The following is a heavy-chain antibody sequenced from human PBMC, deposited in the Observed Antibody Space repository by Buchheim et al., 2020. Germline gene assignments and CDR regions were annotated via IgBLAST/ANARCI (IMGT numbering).Heavy chain of an antibody. CDR1: GGSISSSSYY. CDR2: IYYSGST. Sequence: QLQLQESGPGLVKPSETLSLTCTVSGGSISSSSYYWGWIRQPPGQGLEWIGSIYYSGSTYYNPSLKSRVTISVDTSKNQFSLKLSSVTAADTAVYYCARSPYCGGDCYFMDYWGQGTL. CDR3: ARSPYCGGDCYFMDY. J-gene: IGHJ4*02. V-gene: IGHV4-39*01. D-gene: IGHD2-21*02.